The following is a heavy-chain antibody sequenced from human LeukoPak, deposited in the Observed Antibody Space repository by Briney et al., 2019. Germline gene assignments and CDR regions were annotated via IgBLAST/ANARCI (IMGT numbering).Heavy chain of an antibody. J-gene: IGHJ6*02. V-gene: IGHV1-8*02. CDR3: ARGGLGRPRWYDFWSGYPYYYYYGMDV. D-gene: IGHD3-3*01. Sequence: ASVKVSCKASGGTFSSYAISWVRQAPGQGLEWMGWMNPNSGNTGYAQKFQGRVTMTRNTSISTAYMELSSLRSEDTAVYYCARGGLGRPRWYDFWSGYPYYYYYGMDVWGQGTTVTVSS. CDR2: MNPNSGNT. CDR1: GGTFSSYA.